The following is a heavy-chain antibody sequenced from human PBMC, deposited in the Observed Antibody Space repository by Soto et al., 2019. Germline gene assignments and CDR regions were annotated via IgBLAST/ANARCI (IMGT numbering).Heavy chain of an antibody. CDR3: ARDKITGLFDY. Sequence: QVQLQQWGAGLLKPSETLSLTCAVYGGSFSGYYWTWIRQPPGTGLEWIGEINHSGSTNYNPSLKRRVIISVDTSKNQFSLKLTSVTAADTAVYYCARDKITGLFDYWGQGTLVTVSS. CDR2: INHSGST. D-gene: IGHD2-8*02. V-gene: IGHV4-34*01. J-gene: IGHJ4*02. CDR1: GGSFSGYY.